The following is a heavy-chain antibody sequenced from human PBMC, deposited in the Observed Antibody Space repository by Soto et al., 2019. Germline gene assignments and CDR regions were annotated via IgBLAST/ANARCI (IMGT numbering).Heavy chain of an antibody. CDR2: ISFDGNFK. CDR1: GFTFTNYA. V-gene: IGHV3-30*18. D-gene: IGHD2-15*01. Sequence: QVHLVESGGGVVQPGRSLTLSCAASGFTFTNYAMHWVRQAPGKGLEWVSIISFDGNFKYYGDSVKGRVTISRDDSKNTVSLQMNSLAPEDTALYYGAKGGDCSIPFDDWGQGTLVIVSS. J-gene: IGHJ4*02. CDR3: AKGGDCSIPFDD.